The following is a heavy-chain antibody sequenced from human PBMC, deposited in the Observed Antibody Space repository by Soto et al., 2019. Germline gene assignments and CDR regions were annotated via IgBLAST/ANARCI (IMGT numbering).Heavy chain of an antibody. Sequence: ASVKVSCKASGGTFSSYAISWVRQAPGQGLEWMGGIIPILGTANYAQKFQGRVTITADESTSTAYMELSSLRSEDTAVYYCASAPVSNYYDSSGYLNWFDPWGQGTLVTVSS. D-gene: IGHD3-22*01. V-gene: IGHV1-69*13. CDR2: IIPILGTA. J-gene: IGHJ5*02. CDR1: GGTFSSYA. CDR3: ASAPVSNYYDSSGYLNWFDP.